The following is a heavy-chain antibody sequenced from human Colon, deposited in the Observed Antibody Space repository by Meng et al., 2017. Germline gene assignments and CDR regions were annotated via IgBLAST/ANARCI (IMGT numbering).Heavy chain of an antibody. CDR3: ARVNVDTAMVAHPYYFDY. Sequence: ASVKVSCKASGYTFTSYAMNWVRQAPGQGLEWMGWINTNTGNPTYAQGFTGRFVFSLDTSVSTAYLQIRSLKAEDTAVYYCARVNVDTAMVAHPYYFDYWGQGTLVTVSS. CDR2: INTNTGNP. D-gene: IGHD5-18*01. J-gene: IGHJ4*02. CDR1: GYTFTSYA. V-gene: IGHV7-4-1*02.